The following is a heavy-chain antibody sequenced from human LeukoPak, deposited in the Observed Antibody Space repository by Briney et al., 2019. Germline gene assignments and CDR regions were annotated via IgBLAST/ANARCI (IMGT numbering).Heavy chain of an antibody. D-gene: IGHD3/OR15-3a*01. CDR1: GFTFSSYS. CDR3: ARDRAADWSPSKNYYYYGMDV. Sequence: PGGSLRLSCAASGFTFSSYSMNWVRQAPGKGLEWVSSISSSSSYIYYADSVKGRFTISRDNAKNSLYLQMNSLRAEDTAVYYCARDRAADWSPSKNYYYYGMDVWGQGTTVTVSS. CDR2: ISSSSSYI. J-gene: IGHJ6*02. V-gene: IGHV3-21*01.